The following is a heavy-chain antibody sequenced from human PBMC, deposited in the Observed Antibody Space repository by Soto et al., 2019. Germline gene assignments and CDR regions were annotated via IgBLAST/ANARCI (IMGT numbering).Heavy chain of an antibody. CDR1: GGSISSSSYY. CDR3: ARGVMMSDDAFDI. V-gene: IGHV4-39*01. J-gene: IGHJ3*02. Sequence: PSETLSLTCTVSGGSISSSSYYWGWIRQPPGKGLEWIGSIYYSGSTYYNPSLKSRVTITVDTSKNQFSLKLSCVTAADTAVYYCARGVMMSDDAFDIWGQGTMVTVSS. CDR2: IYYSGST. D-gene: IGHD3-16*01.